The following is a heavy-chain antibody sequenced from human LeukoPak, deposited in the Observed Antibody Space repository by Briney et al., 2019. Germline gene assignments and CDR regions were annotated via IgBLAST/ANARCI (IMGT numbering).Heavy chain of an antibody. D-gene: IGHD6-13*01. CDR2: IIPIFGTA. J-gene: IGHJ6*03. CDR3: ARGSPDRTAAGSYYYYYYMDV. V-gene: IGHV1-69*13. CDR1: GYTFTDYY. Sequence: SVKVSCKASGYTFTDYYMHWVRQAPGQGLEWMGGIIPIFGTANYAQKFQGRVTITADESTSTAYMELSSLRSEDTAVYYCARGSPDRTAAGSYYYYYYMDVWGKGTTVTVSS.